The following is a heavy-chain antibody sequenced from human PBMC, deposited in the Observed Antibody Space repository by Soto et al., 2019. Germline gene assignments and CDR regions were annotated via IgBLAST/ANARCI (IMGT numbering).Heavy chain of an antibody. J-gene: IGHJ5*02. CDR3: AREGEGYCSSTSCYVSGGRWFDP. D-gene: IGHD2-2*01. Sequence: ASVKVSCKASGYTFTSYGISWVRQAPGQGLEWMGWISAYNGNTNYAQKLQGRVTMTTDTSTSTAYMELRSLGSDDTAVYYCAREGEGYCSSTSCYVSGGRWFDPWGQGTLVTVSS. CDR1: GYTFTSYG. V-gene: IGHV1-18*01. CDR2: ISAYNGNT.